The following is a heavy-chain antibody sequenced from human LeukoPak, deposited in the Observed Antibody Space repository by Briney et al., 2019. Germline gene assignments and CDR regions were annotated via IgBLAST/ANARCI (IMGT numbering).Heavy chain of an antibody. Sequence: ASVKVSCKASGYTFTSYYMHWVRQAPGQGLEWMGIINPSGGSTSYAQKFQGRVTMTRDTSTSTVYMELSSLRPEDTAVYYCTQRISGYSYGYDAFDIWGQGTMVTVSS. CDR1: GYTFTSYY. CDR2: INPSGGST. CDR3: TQRISGYSYGYDAFDI. V-gene: IGHV1-46*03. J-gene: IGHJ3*02. D-gene: IGHD5-18*01.